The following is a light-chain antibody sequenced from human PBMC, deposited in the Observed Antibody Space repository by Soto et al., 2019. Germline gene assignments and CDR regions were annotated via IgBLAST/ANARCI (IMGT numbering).Light chain of an antibody. V-gene: IGLV3-21*02. Sequence: SYELTQPPSVSVAPGQTARLTCGGNNIGSKSVHWYQQKPGQAPVLVVFDDSDRPSGIPERFSGSNSGNMATLTITRVEAGDEADFYCQVWDTRSDPPKWVFGGGTKVTVL. CDR2: DDS. CDR1: NIGSKS. J-gene: IGLJ3*02. CDR3: QVWDTRSDPPKWV.